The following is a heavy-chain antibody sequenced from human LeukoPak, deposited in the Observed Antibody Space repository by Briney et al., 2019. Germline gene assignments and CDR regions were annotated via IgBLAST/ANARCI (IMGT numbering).Heavy chain of an antibody. V-gene: IGHV3-21*01. Sequence: GGSLRLSCAASGFTFSSYSMNWVRQAPGKGLEWVSSISSSSSYIYYADSVKGRFTISRDNAKNSLYLQMNSLRAEDTAVYYCARVGRKFNAFDIWGQGTMVTVSS. D-gene: IGHD1-14*01. J-gene: IGHJ3*02. CDR2: ISSSSSYI. CDR1: GFTFSSYS. CDR3: ARVGRKFNAFDI.